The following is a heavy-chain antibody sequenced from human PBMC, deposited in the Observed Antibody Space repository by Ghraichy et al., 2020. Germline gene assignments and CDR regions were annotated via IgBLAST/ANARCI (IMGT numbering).Heavy chain of an antibody. D-gene: IGHD4-11*01. Sequence: GESLNISCAASGFTFSSYAMSWVRQAPGKGLEWVSAISGSGGSTYYADSVKGRFTISRDNSKNTLYLQMNSLRAEDTAVYYCAKDFSATTVTTYSINVWGQGTTVTVSS. CDR1: GFTFSSYA. V-gene: IGHV3-23*01. CDR3: AKDFSATTVTTYSINV. J-gene: IGHJ6*02. CDR2: ISGSGGST.